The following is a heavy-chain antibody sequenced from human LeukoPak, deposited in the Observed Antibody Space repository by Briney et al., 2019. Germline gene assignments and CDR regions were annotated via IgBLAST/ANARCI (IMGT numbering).Heavy chain of an antibody. CDR1: GGSISSYY. D-gene: IGHD4-11*01. Sequence: SETLSLTCTVSGGSISSYYWSWIRQPPGKGLEWIGYIYYSGSTNYNPSLKSRVTISVDTSKNQFSLKLSSVTAADTAVYYCASTSSGYSKSYYYYTDVWGKGTTVTVSS. J-gene: IGHJ6*03. CDR2: IYYSGST. CDR3: ASTSSGYSKSYYYYTDV. V-gene: IGHV4-59*01.